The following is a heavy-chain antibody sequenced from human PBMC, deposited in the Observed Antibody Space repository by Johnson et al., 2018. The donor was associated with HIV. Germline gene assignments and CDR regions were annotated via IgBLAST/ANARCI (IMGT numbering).Heavy chain of an antibody. V-gene: IGHV3-7*01. J-gene: IGHJ3*02. CDR2: IKQDGSEK. D-gene: IGHD6-13*01. Sequence: EVQLVESGGGVVRPGGSLRLSCAASGFTFSSYWMSWVRQAPGKGLEWVANIKQDGSEKYYVDSVKGRFTISRDNAKNSLYLQMNSLRAEDTAVNYCARSCPRWAAAGGAFDIWGQGTMVTVSS. CDR1: GFTFSSYW. CDR3: ARSCPRWAAAGGAFDI.